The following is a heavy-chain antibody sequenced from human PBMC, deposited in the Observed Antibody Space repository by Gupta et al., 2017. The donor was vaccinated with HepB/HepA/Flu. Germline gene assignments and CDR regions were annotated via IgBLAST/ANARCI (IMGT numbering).Heavy chain of an antibody. CDR1: RASISSSSSY. CDR3: EGQQRVRGRLNWFDP. V-gene: IGHV4-39*01. D-gene: IGHD3-10*01. J-gene: IGHJ5*02. Sequence: QLLLQESGPGLVKPSETLSLTCTVSRASISSSSSYWGWIRQPPGKGREGIGGIYYSGSTYYNPSLKSRVTISVDTSKNQFSLKRTSVTAAETAVYYCEGQQRVRGRLNWFDPWGQGTLVTVSS. CDR2: IYYSGST.